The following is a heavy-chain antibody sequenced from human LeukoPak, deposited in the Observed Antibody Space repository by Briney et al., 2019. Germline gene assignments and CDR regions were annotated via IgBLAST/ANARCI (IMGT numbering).Heavy chain of an antibody. V-gene: IGHV3-30*18. Sequence: GGSLRLSCAASGFTFSSYGMHWVRQAPGKGLEWVAVISYDGSNKYYADSVKGRFTISRDNSKNTLYLQMNSLRAEDTAVYYCAKDRGSSLSYYGMDVWGQGTTVTVS. J-gene: IGHJ6*02. CDR1: GFTFSSYG. CDR2: ISYDGSNK. D-gene: IGHD6-6*01. CDR3: AKDRGSSLSYYGMDV.